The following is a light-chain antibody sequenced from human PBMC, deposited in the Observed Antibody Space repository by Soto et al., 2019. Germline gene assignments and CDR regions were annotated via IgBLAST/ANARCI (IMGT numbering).Light chain of an antibody. V-gene: IGKV1-12*01. CDR3: QQSFTVPIT. CDR2: AAS. J-gene: IGKJ5*01. CDR1: QSISDS. Sequence: DIQMTQSPSTLSASVGDRVTITCRASQSISDSLAWYQQKPGKAPKLLIYAASSLQSGVPSRFSGSGSGTDFTLTISSLQPEDFATYYCQQSFTVPITFGQGTRLEI.